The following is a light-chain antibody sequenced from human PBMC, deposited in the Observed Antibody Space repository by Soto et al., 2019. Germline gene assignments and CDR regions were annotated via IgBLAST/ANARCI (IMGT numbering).Light chain of an antibody. CDR3: GADHGSGSNFVSGVV. J-gene: IGLJ2*01. Sequence: QPVLTQPPSASASLGASVTLTCTLSSGYSNYKVDWYQQRPGKGPRFVMRVGTGGIVGSKGDGIPDRFSVLGSGLNRYLTIKNIQEEDESDYHCGADHGSGSNFVSGVVFCGGTKVTVL. CDR1: SGYSNYK. V-gene: IGLV9-49*01. CDR2: VGTGGIVG.